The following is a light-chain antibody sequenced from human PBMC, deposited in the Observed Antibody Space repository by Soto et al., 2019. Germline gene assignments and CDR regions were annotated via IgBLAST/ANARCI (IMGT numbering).Light chain of an antibody. Sequence: DIQMTQSPSSLSASVGDRVTITCRASKSISTYLNWYQQKPGKAPKVLIYAASSLQTGVPSRFSGSGSGTDFTLTITSLQPEDCAAYYCQQSYSAPYSFGQGTKLEIK. V-gene: IGKV1-39*01. CDR1: KSISTY. CDR3: QQSYSAPYS. J-gene: IGKJ2*03. CDR2: AAS.